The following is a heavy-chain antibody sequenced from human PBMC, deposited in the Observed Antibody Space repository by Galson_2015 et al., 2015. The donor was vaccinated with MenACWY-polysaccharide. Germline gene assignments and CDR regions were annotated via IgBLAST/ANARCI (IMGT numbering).Heavy chain of an antibody. Sequence: SETLSLTCTVSGGSISSCYWSWIRQPPGKGQEWIGYIYYSGSTNYNPSLKSRVTISVDTSKNQFSLKLSSVTAADTAVYYYARGLGYGDYGELEPGWFDPWGQGTLVTVSS. CDR2: IYYSGST. CDR1: GGSISSCY. J-gene: IGHJ5*02. V-gene: IGHV4-59*01. CDR3: ARGLGYGDYGELEPGWFDP. D-gene: IGHD4-17*01.